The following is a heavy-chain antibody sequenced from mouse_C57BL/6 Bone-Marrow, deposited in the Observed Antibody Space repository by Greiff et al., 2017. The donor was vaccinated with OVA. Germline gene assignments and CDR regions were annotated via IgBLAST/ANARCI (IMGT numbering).Heavy chain of an antibody. CDR3: ARGEGITTVVEGFDY. J-gene: IGHJ2*01. V-gene: IGHV1-64*01. Sequence: QVQLKQPGAELVKPGASVKLSCKASGYTFTSYWMHWVKQRPGQGLEWIGMIHPNSGSTNYNEKFKSKATLTVDKSSSTAYMQLSSLTSEDSAVYYCARGEGITTVVEGFDYWGQGTTLTVSS. CDR1: GYTFTSYW. D-gene: IGHD1-1*01. CDR2: IHPNSGST.